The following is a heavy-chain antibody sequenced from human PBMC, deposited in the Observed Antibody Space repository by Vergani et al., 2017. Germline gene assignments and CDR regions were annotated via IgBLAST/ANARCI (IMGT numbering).Heavy chain of an antibody. Sequence: QLVESGGGWVQPGGSLRLSCVVSGVDFSSYIMNWVRQAPGKGLEWVSGISGSGVSAYYTDSVKGRFTISRDNSKNMLFLQMNNLRTEDTAIYYCAKQYFVSGNYLFDYWGQGTLVTVSS. CDR3: AKQYFVSGNYLFDY. V-gene: IGHV3-23*04. CDR1: GVDFSSYI. J-gene: IGHJ4*02. CDR2: ISGSGVSA. D-gene: IGHD3-10*01.